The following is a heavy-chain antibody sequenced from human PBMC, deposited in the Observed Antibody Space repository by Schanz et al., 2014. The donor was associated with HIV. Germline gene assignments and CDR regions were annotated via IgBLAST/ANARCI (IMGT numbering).Heavy chain of an antibody. CDR3: AKPEYDSRGSSQSHFDY. CDR1: GFTFDSYG. J-gene: IGHJ4*02. V-gene: IGHV3-30*18. Sequence: QVQLVESGGGVVQPGRSLRLSCAASGFTFDSYGIHWVRQAPGKGLEWVAVISYDGSNKKYADSVNGRFTISRDNSKNTLYLQMTTLRTEDTAVYYCAKPEYDSRGSSQSHFDYWGQGTLVTVSS. D-gene: IGHD3-22*01. CDR2: ISYDGSNK.